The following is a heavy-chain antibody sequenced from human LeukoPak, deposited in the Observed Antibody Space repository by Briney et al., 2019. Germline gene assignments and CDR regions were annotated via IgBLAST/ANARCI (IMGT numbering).Heavy chain of an antibody. V-gene: IGHV4-59*12. CDR1: GGSISSYY. CDR2: IYYSGST. D-gene: IGHD3-3*01. J-gene: IGHJ3*02. Sequence: SETLSLTCTVSGGSISSYYWSWIRQPPGKGLEWIGYIYYSGSTNYYPSLKSRVTISVDTSKNQFSLKLSSVTAADTAVYYCAREGTIFGVVIANAFDIWGQGTMVTVSS. CDR3: AREGTIFGVVIANAFDI.